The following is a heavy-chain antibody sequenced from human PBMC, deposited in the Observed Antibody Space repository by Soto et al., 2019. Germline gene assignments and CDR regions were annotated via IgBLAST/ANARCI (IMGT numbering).Heavy chain of an antibody. J-gene: IGHJ6*02. CDR1: GGDFLSYT. Sequence: QLVQSGAEVKKPGSSVKVSCKASGGDFLSYTISWVRQAPGQGPEWMGTIIPILDVAKNAQKFQGRVAITGDKATSTVYMELRSLRSDDTAVYYCAQMWFGELWHGMDVWGQGTTITVSS. CDR3: AQMWFGELWHGMDV. V-gene: IGHV1-69*02. D-gene: IGHD3-10*01. CDR2: IIPILDVA.